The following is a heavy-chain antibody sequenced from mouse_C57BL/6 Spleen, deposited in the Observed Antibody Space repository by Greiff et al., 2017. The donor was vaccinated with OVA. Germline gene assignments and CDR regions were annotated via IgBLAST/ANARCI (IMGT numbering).Heavy chain of an antibody. CDR3: APNLLGFAY. Sequence: VHLVESGPELVKPGASVKLSCKASGYTFTSYDITWVKQRPGPGLEWIGWIYPRDGSTKYNEKFKGKATLTVDTSSSTAYMELHSLTSEDSAVYSCAPNLLGFAYWGQGTLVTVSA. D-gene: IGHD2-1*01. CDR2: IYPRDGST. V-gene: IGHV1-85*01. CDR1: GYTFTSYD. J-gene: IGHJ3*01.